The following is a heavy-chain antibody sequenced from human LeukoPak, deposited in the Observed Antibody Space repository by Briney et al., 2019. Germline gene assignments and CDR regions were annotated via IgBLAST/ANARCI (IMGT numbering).Heavy chain of an antibody. Sequence: SETLSLTCTVSGGSISSSSYYWGWIRQPPGKGLEWIGSIYYSGSTYYNPSLKSRVTISVDTSKNQFSLTLGSVSATDTAVYYCVSPRGFSYGYFDYWGQGTLVTVSS. V-gene: IGHV4-39*01. D-gene: IGHD5-18*01. CDR1: GGSISSSSYY. J-gene: IGHJ4*02. CDR2: IYYSGST. CDR3: VSPRGFSYGYFDY.